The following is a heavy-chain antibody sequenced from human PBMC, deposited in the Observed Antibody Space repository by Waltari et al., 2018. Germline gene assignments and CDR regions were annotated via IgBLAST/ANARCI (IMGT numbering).Heavy chain of an antibody. CDR2: IYPGDSDA. Sequence: EVQLVQSGAEVKKPGESLKISCKGSGYSFTSYWIGWVRQMPGQGLEWMGIIYPGDSDATYSPSFLGQVTISADKSISTAYLQWSSLKASDTAMYYCARQVTMVRGVIEAMDVWGKGTTVTVSS. J-gene: IGHJ6*04. V-gene: IGHV5-51*01. CDR1: GYSFTSYW. CDR3: ARQVTMVRGVIEAMDV. D-gene: IGHD3-10*01.